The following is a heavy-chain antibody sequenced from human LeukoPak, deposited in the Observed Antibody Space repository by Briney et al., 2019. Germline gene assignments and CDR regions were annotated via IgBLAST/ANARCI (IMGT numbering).Heavy chain of an antibody. Sequence: PSETLSLTCTVSGGSISSRGYYWGWIRQPPGKGLEWIGEIYHSGSTNYNPSLKSRVTISVDTSKNQFSLKLSSVTAADTAVYYCARHGPGYYGSGSYYARGNWFDPWGQGTLVTVSS. J-gene: IGHJ5*02. CDR2: IYHSGST. CDR1: GGSISSRGYY. CDR3: ARHGPGYYGSGSYYARGNWFDP. D-gene: IGHD3-10*01. V-gene: IGHV4-39*01.